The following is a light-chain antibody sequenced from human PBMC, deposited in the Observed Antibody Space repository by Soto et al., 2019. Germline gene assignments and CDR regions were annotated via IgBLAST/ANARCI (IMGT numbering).Light chain of an antibody. CDR1: QSVSSSY. Sequence: EIVLKQSPGTLSLSPGERASLSCRASQSVSSSYLAWYQQKPGQAPRLLIYGASTRATGIPARFSGSGSGTEFTLTISSLQSEDFAVYYCQQYNNWPPITFGQGTR. J-gene: IGKJ5*01. V-gene: IGKV3-15*01. CDR2: GAS. CDR3: QQYNNWPPIT.